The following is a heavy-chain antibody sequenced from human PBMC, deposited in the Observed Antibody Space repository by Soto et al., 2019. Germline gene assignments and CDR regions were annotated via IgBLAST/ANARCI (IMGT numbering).Heavy chain of an antibody. D-gene: IGHD3-10*01. Sequence: QVQLVQSGAEVKKPGSSVKVSCKASGGTFSTSSINWLRQTPGQRPEWMGNILPIFGTADYGQKFRDRVTITASKSTSSSYMALRSLFSEDAAGYYCARGPGFGVNSEAFDIWGQGTVVTVSS. J-gene: IGHJ3*02. V-gene: IGHV1-69*14. CDR1: GGTFSTSS. CDR2: ILPIFGTA. CDR3: ARGPGFGVNSEAFDI.